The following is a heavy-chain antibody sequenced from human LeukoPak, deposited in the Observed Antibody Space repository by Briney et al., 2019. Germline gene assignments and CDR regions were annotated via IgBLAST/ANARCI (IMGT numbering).Heavy chain of an antibody. CDR3: ASVAVAGIEGFDY. CDR2: ISSSSSYI. V-gene: IGHV3-21*01. D-gene: IGHD6-19*01. Sequence: GGSLRLSCAASGFTFSSYSMNWVRQAPGKGLEWVSSISSSSSYIYYADSVKGRFTISRDNAKNSLHLQMNSLRAEDTAVYYCASVAVAGIEGFDYWGQGTLVTVSS. J-gene: IGHJ4*02. CDR1: GFTFSSYS.